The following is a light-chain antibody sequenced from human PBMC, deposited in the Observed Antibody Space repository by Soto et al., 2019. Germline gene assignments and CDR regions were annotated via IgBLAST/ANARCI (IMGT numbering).Light chain of an antibody. Sequence: QSVLTQPASVSGAPVQSITISCTGSSSDVGGHKYVSWYQQHPGKAPKLMIYEVTKRPSGVSNRFSGSKSGNTASLTISGLQAEDGADYYCSSYTFTSTLYVFGTGTKVTVL. V-gene: IGLV2-14*01. CDR1: SSDVGGHKY. CDR3: SSYTFTSTLYV. J-gene: IGLJ1*01. CDR2: EVT.